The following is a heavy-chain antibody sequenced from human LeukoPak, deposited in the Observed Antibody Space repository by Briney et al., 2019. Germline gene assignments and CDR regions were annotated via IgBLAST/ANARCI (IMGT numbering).Heavy chain of an antibody. Sequence: PSETLSLTCTVSGGSIGSYYWSWIRQPPGKGLEWIGYIYTSGSTNYNPSLKSRVTMSVDTSKNQFSLKLSSVTAADTAVYYCARHGPTREIDYWGQGTLVTVSS. D-gene: IGHD4/OR15-4a*01. CDR1: GGSIGSYY. J-gene: IGHJ4*02. CDR2: IYTSGST. CDR3: ARHGPTREIDY. V-gene: IGHV4-4*09.